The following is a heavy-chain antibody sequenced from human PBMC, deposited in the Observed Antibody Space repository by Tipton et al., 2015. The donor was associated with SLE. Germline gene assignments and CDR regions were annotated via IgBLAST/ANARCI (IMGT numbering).Heavy chain of an antibody. Sequence: TLSLTCTVSGGSISSGSYYWSWIRQPPGKGLEWIGYIYYSGSTNYNPSLKSRVTISVDTSKNQFSLKLSSVTAADTAVYYCASSTSCYTYWYFDLWGRGTLVTVSS. J-gene: IGHJ2*01. CDR3: ASSTSCYTYWYFDL. V-gene: IGHV4-61*01. CDR2: IYYSGST. D-gene: IGHD2-2*01. CDR1: GGSISSGSYY.